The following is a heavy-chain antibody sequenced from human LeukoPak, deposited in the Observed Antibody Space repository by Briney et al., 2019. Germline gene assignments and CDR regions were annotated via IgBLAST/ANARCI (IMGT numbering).Heavy chain of an antibody. CDR1: GDSVSSNSAA. J-gene: IGHJ6*03. CDR3: ASGFAYSSSWYSGQYYYYYYMDV. V-gene: IGHV6-1*01. D-gene: IGHD6-13*01. Sequence: SQTLSLTCAISGDSVSSNSAAWNWIRQSPSRGLEWLGRTYYRSKWYNNYAVSVKSRITINQDTSKNQFSLQLNSVTPEDTAVYYCASGFAYSSSWYSGQYYYYYYMDVWGKGTTVTVSS. CDR2: TYYRSKWYN.